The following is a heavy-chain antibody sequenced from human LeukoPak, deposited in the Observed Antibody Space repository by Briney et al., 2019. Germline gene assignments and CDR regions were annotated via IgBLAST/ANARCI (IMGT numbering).Heavy chain of an antibody. CDR1: RGTFSSCCA. CDR3: ARDDGIAVASIGY. V-gene: IGHV1-69*13. Sequence: SVKVSCKSPRGTFSSCCAITWVRQAPGQGLEWMGGIIPLFGTANYPQKFQGRVTITADESTSTAYIELSSLRSEDTAVCYCARDDGIAVASIGYWDQGTLVTVSS. D-gene: IGHD6-19*01. J-gene: IGHJ4*02. CDR2: IIPLFGTA.